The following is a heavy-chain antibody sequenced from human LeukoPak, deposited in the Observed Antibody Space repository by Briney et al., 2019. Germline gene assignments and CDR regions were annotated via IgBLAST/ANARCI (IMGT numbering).Heavy chain of an antibody. J-gene: IGHJ4*02. D-gene: IGHD1-14*01. CDR2: ISYDGSNK. CDR1: GFTLSSYA. V-gene: IGHV3-30-3*01. CDR3: ARDLATRKIMGYFDY. Sequence: GGSLRLSCAASGFTLSSYAMNWVRQAQGKGLEWVAVISYDGSNKYYADSVKGRFTISRDNSKNTLYLQMNSLRAEDTAVYYCARDLATRKIMGYFDYWGQGTLVTVSS.